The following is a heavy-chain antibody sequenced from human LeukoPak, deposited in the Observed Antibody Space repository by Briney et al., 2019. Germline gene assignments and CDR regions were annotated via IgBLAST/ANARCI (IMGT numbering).Heavy chain of an antibody. Sequence: SETLSLTCTVSGGSISSYYWSWIRQPPGKGLEWIGYIYYCGSTNYIPSLKSRVTISVDTSKNQFSLKLSSVTAADTAVYYCARVGYDSSGYFYYFDYWGQGTLVTVSS. CDR1: GGSISSYY. CDR2: IYYCGST. CDR3: ARVGYDSSGYFYYFDY. J-gene: IGHJ4*02. V-gene: IGHV4-59*01. D-gene: IGHD3-22*01.